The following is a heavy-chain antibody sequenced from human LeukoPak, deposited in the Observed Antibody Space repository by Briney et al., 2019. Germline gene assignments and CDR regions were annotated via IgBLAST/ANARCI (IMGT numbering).Heavy chain of an antibody. CDR3: ARERRDDYVSFDY. V-gene: IGHV4-61*02. CDR1: SGSFSRVGYF. Sequence: PSETLSLTCTVSSGSFSRVGYFWSWIRQPAGKGLEWIGRIYTNGDTNYNPSLKSRVTMSVDTSTNQFSLKLSSVTAADTAVYYCARERRDDYVSFDYWGQGTLVSVSS. J-gene: IGHJ4*02. CDR2: IYTNGDT. D-gene: IGHD4-17*01.